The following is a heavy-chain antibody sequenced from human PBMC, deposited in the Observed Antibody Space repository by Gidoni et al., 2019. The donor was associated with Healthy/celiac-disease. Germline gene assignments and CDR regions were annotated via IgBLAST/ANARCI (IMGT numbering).Heavy chain of an antibody. V-gene: IGHV3-33*01. CDR1: GFTFSSYG. CDR3: ARARICSGGSCGLLDY. CDR2: IWYDGSNK. D-gene: IGHD2-15*01. J-gene: IGHJ4*02. Sequence: QVQLVESGGGVVQPERSLRLSCAASGFTFSSYGMHWVRQAPGKGLEWVEVIWYDGSNKYYADSVKGRFTISRDNSKNTLYLQMNSLRAEDTAVYYCARARICSGGSCGLLDYWGQGTLVTVSS.